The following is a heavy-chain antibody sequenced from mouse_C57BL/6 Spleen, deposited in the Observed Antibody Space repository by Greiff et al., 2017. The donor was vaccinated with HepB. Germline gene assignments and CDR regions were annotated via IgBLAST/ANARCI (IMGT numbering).Heavy chain of an antibody. CDR2: INPSNGGT. J-gene: IGHJ2*01. CDR3: ARGIYYYGSSDFDY. V-gene: IGHV1-53*01. D-gene: IGHD1-1*01. CDR1: GYTFTSYW. Sequence: QVQLKQPGAELVMPGASVKLSCKASGYTFTSYWMHWVKQRPGQGLEWIGNINPSNGGTNYNEKFKSKATLTVDKSSSTAYMQLSSLTSEDSAVYYCARGIYYYGSSDFDYWGQGTTLTVSS.